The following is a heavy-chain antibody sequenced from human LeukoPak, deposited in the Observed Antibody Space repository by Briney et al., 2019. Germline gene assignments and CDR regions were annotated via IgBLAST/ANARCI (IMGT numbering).Heavy chain of an antibody. V-gene: IGHV4-30-2*01. D-gene: IGHD4-17*01. CDR1: GGSITSGGYS. Sequence: SETLSLTCAVSGGSITSGGYSWSWIRQPPGKGLEWIGYIYHSGSTYYNPSLKSRVTISVDRSKNQFSLKLSSVTAADTAVYYCARVRKGGSTTGYYWYFDLWGRGTLVTVSS. J-gene: IGHJ2*01. CDR3: ARVRKGGSTTGYYWYFDL. CDR2: IYHSGST.